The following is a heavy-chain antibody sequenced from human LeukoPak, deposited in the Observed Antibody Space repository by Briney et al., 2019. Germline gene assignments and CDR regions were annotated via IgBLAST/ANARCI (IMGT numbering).Heavy chain of an antibody. J-gene: IGHJ4*02. V-gene: IGHV3-30-3*01. D-gene: IGHD6-6*01. CDR1: GFTFSSYA. CDR2: ISYDGSNK. CDR3: ARDSSHYLGSSDY. Sequence: PGRSLRLSCAASGFTFSSYAMHWVRQAPGKGLEWVAVISYDGSNKYYADSVKGRFTISRDNSKNTLYLQMNSLRPDDTAIYYCARDSSHYLGSSDYWGQGALVTVSS.